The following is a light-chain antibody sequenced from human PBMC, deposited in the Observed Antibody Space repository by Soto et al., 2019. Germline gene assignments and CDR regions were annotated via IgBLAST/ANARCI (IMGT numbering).Light chain of an antibody. CDR2: GAS. J-gene: IGKJ5*01. CDR1: QSVGTN. Sequence: EIVMTQSPATLSVSPGERATLSCRASQSVGTNLAWYQQKPGQAPRLLIYGASTRATGFPARFSGSGSGTEFALTISSLQSEDFAVYYCQQYNSWPPITFGQGTRLEIK. V-gene: IGKV3-15*01. CDR3: QQYNSWPPIT.